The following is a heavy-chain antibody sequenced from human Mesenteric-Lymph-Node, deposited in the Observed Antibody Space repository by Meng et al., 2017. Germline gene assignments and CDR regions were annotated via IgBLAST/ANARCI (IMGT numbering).Heavy chain of an antibody. V-gene: IGHV1-46*01. D-gene: IGHD2-21*02. CDR2: INPSGGST. CDR1: GYTFTSYY. Sequence: ASVKVSCKASGYTFTSYYMHWVRQAPGQGLEWMGIINPSGGSTNYAQKFQGRVTMTRDTSTSTVYMELSSLRSEDTAVYYCARGLIVVVTAILPGWFDPWGQGTLVTVSS. J-gene: IGHJ5*02. CDR3: ARGLIVVVTAILPGWFDP.